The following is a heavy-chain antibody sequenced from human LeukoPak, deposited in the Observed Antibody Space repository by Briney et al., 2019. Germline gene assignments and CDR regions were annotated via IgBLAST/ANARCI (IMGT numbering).Heavy chain of an antibody. J-gene: IGHJ4*02. Sequence: GGSLRLSCAACGFTFSNYWMVWVRQAPGKGLEWVANIKPDGSEEYYADSVKGRFTISRDNARNSLYLQLNSLRADDTAVYYCTRVDGGAFWGQGTLVTVSS. CDR2: IKPDGSEE. V-gene: IGHV3-7*03. CDR1: GFTFSNYW. CDR3: TRVDGGAF. D-gene: IGHD3-10*01.